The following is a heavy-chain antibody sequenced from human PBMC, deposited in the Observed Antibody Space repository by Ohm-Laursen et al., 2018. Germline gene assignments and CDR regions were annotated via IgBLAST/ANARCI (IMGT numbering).Heavy chain of an antibody. CDR2: IKSKTDGGTT. J-gene: IGHJ6*02. CDR1: GFTFSNAW. V-gene: IGHV3-15*01. CDR3: TTRPNSSSWYFYYYYGMDV. Sequence: GSLRLSCAASGFTFSNAWMSWVRQAPGKGLEWVGRIKSKTDGGTTDYAAPVKGRFTISRDDSKNTLYLQMNSLKTEDTAVYYCTTRPNSSSWYFYYYYGMDVWGQGTTVTVSS. D-gene: IGHD6-13*01.